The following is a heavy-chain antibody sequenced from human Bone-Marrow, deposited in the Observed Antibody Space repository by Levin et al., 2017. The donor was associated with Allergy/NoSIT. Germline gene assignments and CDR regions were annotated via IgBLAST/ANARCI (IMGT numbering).Heavy chain of an antibody. J-gene: IGHJ4*02. CDR3: ARDRGPQTRPFDF. Sequence: SETLSLTCTVSGVSFINYYWSWIRQSPGKKLEWIACRQSSQYTKSNPSLEGRVTMSVDTSTSQVSLTLSSVTAADTAVYYCARDRGPQTRPFDFWGQGALVTVSS. V-gene: IGHV4-59*12. CDR1: GVSFINYY. CDR2: RQSSQYT. D-gene: IGHD3/OR15-3a*01.